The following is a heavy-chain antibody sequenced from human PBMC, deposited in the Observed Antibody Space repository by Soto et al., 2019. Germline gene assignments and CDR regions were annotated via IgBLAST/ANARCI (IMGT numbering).Heavy chain of an antibody. CDR1: GFTFSSYG. V-gene: IGHV3-30*18. J-gene: IGHJ4*02. Sequence: QVQLVESGGGVVQPGRSLRLSCAASGFTFSSYGMHWVRQAPGKGLEWVAVISYDGSNKYYADSVKGRFTISRDNSKNTLYLQMNSLRAEDTAVYYCAKDLWDLRAPAIAARPLDYWGQGTLVTVSS. CDR2: ISYDGSNK. CDR3: AKDLWDLRAPAIAARPLDY. D-gene: IGHD6-6*01.